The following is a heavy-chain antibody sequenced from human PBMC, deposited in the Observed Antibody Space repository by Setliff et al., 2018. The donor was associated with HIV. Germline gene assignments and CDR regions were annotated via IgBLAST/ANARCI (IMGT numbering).Heavy chain of an antibody. CDR2: IDTDNDYR. CDR1: GYTFSEYA. J-gene: IGHJ4*02. V-gene: IGHV1-3*04. D-gene: IGHD2-2*01. Sequence: ASVKVSCKASGYTFSEYAIHWVRQAPGQRLEWMGRIDTDNDYRRYSPKLQGRVTITKDTSANTAYMELRGLRSEDTAVYYCARWCAAAGCYPAIYHFDSWGQGTLVTVSS. CDR3: ARWCAAAGCYPAIYHFDS.